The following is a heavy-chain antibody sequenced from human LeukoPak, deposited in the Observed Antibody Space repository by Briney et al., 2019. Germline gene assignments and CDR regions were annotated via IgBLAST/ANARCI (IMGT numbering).Heavy chain of an antibody. V-gene: IGHV4-59*01. D-gene: IGHD3-22*01. J-gene: IGHJ4*02. CDR3: ARDAAYYYDSNPRVLDY. CDR2: IYSSGST. CDR1: GDSISSYY. Sequence: PSETLSLTCTVSGDSISSYYWNWIRQPPGKGLEWIGYIYSSGSTNYNASLKSRVTISVDTSKNQFSLKLSSVTAADTAVYYCARDAAYYYDSNPRVLDYWGQGTLVTVSS.